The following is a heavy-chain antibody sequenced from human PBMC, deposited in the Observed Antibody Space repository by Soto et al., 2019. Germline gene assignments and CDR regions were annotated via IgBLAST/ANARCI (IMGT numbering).Heavy chain of an antibody. CDR1: EFTFRSYW. CDR3: ARSLPGTYGAFDL. Sequence: GSLSLSCAASEFTFRSYWMHWVRQGPGKGLVWVSRISGDGSSTNYADSVKGRFTISRDNAKNTVYLQIDSLRAEGTAVYYCARSLPGTYGAFDLWGQGTMVTVSS. D-gene: IGHD1-7*01. J-gene: IGHJ3*01. V-gene: IGHV3-74*01. CDR2: ISGDGSST.